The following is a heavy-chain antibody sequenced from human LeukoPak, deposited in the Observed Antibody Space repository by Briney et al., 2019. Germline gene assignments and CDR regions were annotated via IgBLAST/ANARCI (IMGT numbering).Heavy chain of an antibody. CDR2: IYTSGST. J-gene: IGHJ6*03. V-gene: IGHV4-4*07. CDR1: GGSISSYY. Sequence: ASETLSLTCTVSGGSISSYYWSWIRQPAGKGLEWIGRIYTSGSTNYNPSLKSRVTMSVDTSKNQFSLKLSSVTAADTAVYYCARDSRDTAMVARPYYYYYYMDVWGKGTTVTVSS. D-gene: IGHD5-18*01. CDR3: ARDSRDTAMVARPYYYYYYMDV.